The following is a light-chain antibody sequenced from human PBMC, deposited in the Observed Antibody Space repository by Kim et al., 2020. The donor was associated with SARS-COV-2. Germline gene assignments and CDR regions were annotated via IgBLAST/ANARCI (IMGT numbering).Light chain of an antibody. CDR1: HDITKY. V-gene: IGKV1-16*01. CDR3: LYYNNDPPT. CDR2: AAS. J-gene: IGKJ2*01. Sequence: DIQVTQSPSSLSASVGDRVTITCRSSHDITKYLVWIQQKPGEAPRFLIYAASTLRGGVSSRFSGSGSGTEFTLTISYLQPEDFATYFFLYYNNDPPTLGQGTKVDIK.